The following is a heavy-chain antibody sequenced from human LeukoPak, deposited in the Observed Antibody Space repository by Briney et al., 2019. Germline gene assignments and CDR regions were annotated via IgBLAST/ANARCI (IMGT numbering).Heavy chain of an antibody. J-gene: IGHJ4*02. D-gene: IGHD2-8*01. CDR1: GFTFSSYW. CDR2: IKYDGSAT. CDR3: ARDVLVKNGANY. V-gene: IGHV3-7*01. Sequence: PGGSLRLSCAASGFTFSSYWMSWVRQAPGKGLEWVANIKYDGSATSYVDSVKGRFTISRDNAKNSLYLQMNSLRDEDTAVYYCARDVLVKNGANYWGQGTLVTVSS.